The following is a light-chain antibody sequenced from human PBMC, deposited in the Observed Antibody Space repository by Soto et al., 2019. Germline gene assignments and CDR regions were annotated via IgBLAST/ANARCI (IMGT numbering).Light chain of an antibody. CDR1: QDISNY. Sequence: DIQMTQSPSSLSASIGDRVTITCQASQDISNYLNWYQQKPGRAPKLLIYDASNLETGVPSRVSGSGSGTDFTFTISSLQPEDIATYYCHQYDNFPYTFGQGTKLEIK. CDR3: HQYDNFPYT. CDR2: DAS. J-gene: IGKJ2*01. V-gene: IGKV1-33*01.